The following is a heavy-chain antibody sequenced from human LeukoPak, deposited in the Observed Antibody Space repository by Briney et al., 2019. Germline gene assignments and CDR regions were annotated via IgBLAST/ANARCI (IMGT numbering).Heavy chain of an antibody. J-gene: IGHJ4*02. V-gene: IGHV3-9*01. CDR1: GFTFSSYD. D-gene: IGHD3-9*01. CDR2: ISWNSGSI. CDR3: AKDSAPNFAFTRGGLDY. Sequence: GGSLRLSCAASGFTFSSYDMHWVRQAPGKGLEWVSGISWNSGSIGYADSVKGRFTISRDNAKNSLYLQMHSLRAEDTALYYCAKDSAPNFAFTRGGLDYWGQGTLVTVSS.